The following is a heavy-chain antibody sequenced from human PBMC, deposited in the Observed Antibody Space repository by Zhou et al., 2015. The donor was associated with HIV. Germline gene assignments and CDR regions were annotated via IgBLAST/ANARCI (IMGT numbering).Heavy chain of an antibody. D-gene: IGHD2-15*01. CDR2: ITPMFSIA. J-gene: IGHJ4*02. V-gene: IGHV1-69*18. Sequence: QVQLVQSGAEVKKPGSSVKVSCKSSGYSFSSYAISWVRQAPGQGLEWMGSITPMFSIANYAQKFQGRVTVTADESTSTSYLEMWSLTFDDSAIYYCARGGVVAAPMDFWGRGSPGHRRL. CDR3: ARGGVVAAPMDF. CDR1: GYSFSSYA.